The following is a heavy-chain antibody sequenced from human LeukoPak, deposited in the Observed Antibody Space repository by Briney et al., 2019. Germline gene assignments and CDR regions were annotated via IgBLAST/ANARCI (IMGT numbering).Heavy chain of an antibody. CDR1: GGSISSYY. D-gene: IGHD3-22*01. J-gene: IGHJ4*02. CDR2: IINSGGT. CDR3: ARGSWWFYYDSSGQPFDY. V-gene: IGHV4-59*12. Sequence: SETLSLTCTVSGGSISSYYWSWIRQPPGKGLEWIGYIINSGGTNYNPSLKSRVTISVDTSKNQFSLKLSSVTAADTAVYYCARGSWWFYYDSSGQPFDYWGQGTLVTVSS.